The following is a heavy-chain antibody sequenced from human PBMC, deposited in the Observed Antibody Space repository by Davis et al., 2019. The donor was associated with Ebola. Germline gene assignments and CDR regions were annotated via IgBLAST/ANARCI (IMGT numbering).Heavy chain of an antibody. CDR1: GAPVSSYY. CDR3: ARGSAGHFDL. Sequence: SETLSLTCTVSGAPVSSYYWSWIRQPPGKGLEWIGYIYYSGSTNYNPSLKSRVTISVDTSKNQFSLKLSSVTAADTAVYYCARGSAGHFDLWGRGTLVTVSS. CDR2: IYYSGST. D-gene: IGHD6-13*01. J-gene: IGHJ2*01. V-gene: IGHV4-59*02.